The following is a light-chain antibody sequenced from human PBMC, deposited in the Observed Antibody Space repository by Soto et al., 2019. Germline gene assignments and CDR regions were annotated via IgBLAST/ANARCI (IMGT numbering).Light chain of an antibody. CDR3: QQYDRCPYT. J-gene: IGKJ2*01. V-gene: IGKV1-5*03. CDR2: KAS. Sequence: DIQMTQSPSTLSASVGDTVTITCRASQSISNWLAWYQQKPGQAPKLLIHKASTLESEVPSRFSGSGSGTEFTLNLSSRQPDEFATFYCQQYDRCPYTFGQGTKLEIK. CDR1: QSISNW.